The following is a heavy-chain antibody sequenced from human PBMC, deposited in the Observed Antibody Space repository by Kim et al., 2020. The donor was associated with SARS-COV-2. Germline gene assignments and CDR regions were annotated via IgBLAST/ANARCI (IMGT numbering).Heavy chain of an antibody. CDR3: ARGRRYLGMDV. D-gene: IGHD1-1*01. V-gene: IGHV4-34*01. Sequence: TNYNPSLKSRVTISVDTSKNQFSLKLSSVTAADTAVYYCARGRRYLGMDVWGQGTTVTVSS. CDR2: T. J-gene: IGHJ6*02.